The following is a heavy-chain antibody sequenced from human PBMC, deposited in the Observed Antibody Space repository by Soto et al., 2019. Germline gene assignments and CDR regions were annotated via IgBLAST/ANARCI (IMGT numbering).Heavy chain of an antibody. J-gene: IGHJ4*02. CDR1: GFTFSSYA. V-gene: IGHV3-23*01. CDR2: ISGSGGST. Sequence: GGSLSLSCAVSGFTFSSYAMSWVRQAPGKGLEWVSAISGSGGSTYYADSVKGRFTISRDNSKNTLYLQMNSLRAEDTAVYYCARLLLVGATTFDYWGQGTLVTVSS. CDR3: ARLLLVGATTFDY. D-gene: IGHD1-26*01.